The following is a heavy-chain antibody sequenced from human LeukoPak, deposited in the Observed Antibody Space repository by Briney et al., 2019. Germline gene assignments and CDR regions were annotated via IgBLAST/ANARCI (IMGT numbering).Heavy chain of an antibody. CDR3: ARDYVVDSTLVAFFDY. Sequence: SETLSLTCTVSGGSINKATYYWGWLRQPPRKGLEWIGSLSSSGSTYYNPSLKGRVTSSLDTSKNQFSLKLSSVTAADTAVYYCARDYVVDSTLVAFFDYWGQGMLVTVSS. CDR1: GGSINKATYY. D-gene: IGHD2-8*02. CDR2: LSSSGST. V-gene: IGHV4-39*07. J-gene: IGHJ4*02.